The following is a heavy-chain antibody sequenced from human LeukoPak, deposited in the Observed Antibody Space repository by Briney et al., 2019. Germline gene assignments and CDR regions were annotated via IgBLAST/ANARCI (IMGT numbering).Heavy chain of an antibody. V-gene: IGHV4-39*07. CDR1: GGSISSSSYY. D-gene: IGHD3-10*01. Sequence: SETLSLTCTVSGGSISSSSYYWGWIRQPPGKGLEWIGSIYYSGSTYYNPSLKSRVTISVDTSKNQFSLKLSSVTAADTAVYYCARQPRTYYYGSGRHNWFDPWGQGTLVTVSS. CDR2: IYYSGST. CDR3: ARQPRTYYYGSGRHNWFDP. J-gene: IGHJ5*02.